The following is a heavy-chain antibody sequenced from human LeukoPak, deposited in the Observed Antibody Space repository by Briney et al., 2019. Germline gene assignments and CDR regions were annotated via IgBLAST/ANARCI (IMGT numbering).Heavy chain of an antibody. Sequence: PGGSLRLSCAASGVTFSSYSMRWVRQAPGKGPEWVSSISSSSSYIYYADSVKGRFTISRDNAKNSLYLQMNSLRAEDTAVYYCARDLQLEFRKYYYDYYDMDVWGQGTTVTVSS. V-gene: IGHV3-21*01. CDR2: ISSSSSYI. CDR1: GVTFSSYS. D-gene: IGHD6-13*01. CDR3: ARDLQLEFRKYYYDYYDMDV. J-gene: IGHJ6*02.